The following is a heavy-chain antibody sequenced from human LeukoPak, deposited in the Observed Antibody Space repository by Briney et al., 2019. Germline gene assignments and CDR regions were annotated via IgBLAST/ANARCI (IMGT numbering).Heavy chain of an antibody. Sequence: PGGSLRLSCAASGFAFSSYSMNWVRQAPGKGLEWVSYISSDSRTIYYADSVKGRFTISRDNAKNSLYLQMKSLSDEDTAVYYCARYGSGTSYITNYFDYWGQGTLVTVSS. CDR3: ARYGSGTSYITNYFDY. CDR2: ISSDSRTI. CDR1: GFAFSSYS. V-gene: IGHV3-48*02. J-gene: IGHJ4*02. D-gene: IGHD3-10*01.